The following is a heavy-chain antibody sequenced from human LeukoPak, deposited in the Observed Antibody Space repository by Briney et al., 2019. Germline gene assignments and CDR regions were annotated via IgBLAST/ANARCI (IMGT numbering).Heavy chain of an antibody. CDR2: IYTSGST. J-gene: IGHJ4*02. Sequence: SETLSLTCTVSGGSISSGSYYWSWIRQPAGKGLEWIGRIYTSGSTNYNPSLKSRVTISVDTSKNQFSLKLSSVTAADTAVYYCARCSGTSYDSSGYLDYWGQGTLVTVSS. V-gene: IGHV4-61*02. CDR3: ARCSGTSYDSSGYLDY. D-gene: IGHD3-22*01. CDR1: GGSISSGSYY.